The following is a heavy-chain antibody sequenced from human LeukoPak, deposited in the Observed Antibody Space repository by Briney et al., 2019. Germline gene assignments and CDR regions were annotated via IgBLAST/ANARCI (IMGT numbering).Heavy chain of an antibody. CDR2: ISSSGSTI. CDR3: AKDNLQQPDAFDI. Sequence: GGSLRLSCEGSGFSFSSYWMTWVRQSPGKGPEWVSYISSSGSTIYYADSVKGRFTISRDNSKNTLYLQMNSLRAEDTAVYYCAKDNLQQPDAFDIWGQGTMVTVSS. D-gene: IGHD1-14*01. CDR1: GFSFSSYW. V-gene: IGHV3-23*01. J-gene: IGHJ3*02.